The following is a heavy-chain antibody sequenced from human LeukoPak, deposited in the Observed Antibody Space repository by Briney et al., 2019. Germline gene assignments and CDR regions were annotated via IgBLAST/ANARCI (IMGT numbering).Heavy chain of an antibody. CDR3: ARDCRSTSCYISSYYYYGMDV. J-gene: IGHJ6*02. CDR1: GGSISSGSYY. CDR2: IYTSGST. Sequence: SQTLSLTCTVSGGSISSGSYYWSWNRQPAEKGLEWIGRIYTSGSTNYNPSLKSRVTISVDTSKNQFSQKLSSVTAADTAVYYCARDCRSTSCYISSYYYYGMDVWGQGTTVTVSS. D-gene: IGHD2-2*02. V-gene: IGHV4-61*02.